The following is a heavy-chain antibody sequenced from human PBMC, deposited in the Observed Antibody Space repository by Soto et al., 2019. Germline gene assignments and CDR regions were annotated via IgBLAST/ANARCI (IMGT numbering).Heavy chain of an antibody. D-gene: IGHD3-16*01. Sequence: VQLVGSGGGLIQPGGSLRLSCAASGFTVSNNHMTWGRQAAGKGLELVSFVYGGGSTSYADSVKGRFTISRDNSKNTLYLQMDSLRAEDTAIYYCAGRLTTAASLDYWGRGTLVTVSS. CDR1: GFTVSNNH. J-gene: IGHJ4*02. CDR3: AGRLTTAASLDY. V-gene: IGHV3-53*01. CDR2: VYGGGST.